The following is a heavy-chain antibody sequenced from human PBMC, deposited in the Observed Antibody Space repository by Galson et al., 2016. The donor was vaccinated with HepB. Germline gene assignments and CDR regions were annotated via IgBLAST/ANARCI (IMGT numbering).Heavy chain of an antibody. D-gene: IGHD2-2*01. CDR3: ARRTSSWYYFDY. CDR1: GDYITSYY. V-gene: IGHV4-59*08. Sequence: ETLSLTCTVSGDYITSYYWSWIRQPPGKGLEWIGYIYYRGSTNYNPSLKSRVTISVDTSKNQFSRKLSYGTAADTAVYYCARRTSSWYYFDYWGQGTLVTVSS. CDR2: IYYRGST. J-gene: IGHJ4*02.